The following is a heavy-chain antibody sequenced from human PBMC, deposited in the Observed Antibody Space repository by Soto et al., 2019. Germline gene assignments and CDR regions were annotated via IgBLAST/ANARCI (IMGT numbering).Heavy chain of an antibody. CDR3: ARYQKRGYDTPDY. CDR2: IYYRGSTY. V-gene: IGHV4-39*01. Sequence: SETLSLTCTVSAGPISSSSHYWGWIRQPPGKGLEWIGSIYYRGSTYYYNPSLKSRVNKSVDTSKNQFSLQLSSVTAADTAVYYCARYQKRGYDTPDYWGPGTLVTVSS. CDR1: AGPISSSSHY. D-gene: IGHD3-3*01. J-gene: IGHJ4*02.